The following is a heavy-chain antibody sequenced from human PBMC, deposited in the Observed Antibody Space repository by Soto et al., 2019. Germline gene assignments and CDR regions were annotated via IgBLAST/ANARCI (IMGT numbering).Heavy chain of an antibody. Sequence: SETLSLTCTVSGGSISSYYWSWIRQPPGKGLEWIGYIYYSGSTNYNPSLKSRVTISVDTSKNQFSLKLSSVTAADTAVYYCARGGHYDGVSYHPVGFDYWGQGTQVTVSS. CDR2: IYYSGST. J-gene: IGHJ4*02. CDR1: GGSISSYY. V-gene: IGHV4-59*01. CDR3: ARGGHYDGVSYHPVGFDY. D-gene: IGHD3-16*01.